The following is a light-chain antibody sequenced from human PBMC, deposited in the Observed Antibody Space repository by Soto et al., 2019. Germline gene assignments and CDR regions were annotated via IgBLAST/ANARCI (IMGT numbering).Light chain of an antibody. CDR3: QHYNSYSEA. CDR2: KAS. Sequence: DIQMTQSRSTLSGSVGDRVTITCRASQTISSLLAWYQQKPGKAPKLLIYKASTLKSGVPSRFSGSGSGTEFTLTISSLQPDDFATYYCQHYNSYSEAFGQGTKVDIK. J-gene: IGKJ1*01. CDR1: QTISSL. V-gene: IGKV1-5*03.